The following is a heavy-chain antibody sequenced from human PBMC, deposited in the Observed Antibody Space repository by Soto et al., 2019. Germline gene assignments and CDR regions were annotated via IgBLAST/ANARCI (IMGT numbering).Heavy chain of an antibody. CDR3: AASRGYDSSGYSGYYYGMDV. CDR2: ITWNSDEI. D-gene: IGHD3-22*01. J-gene: IGHJ6*02. CDR1: GFTIDDYA. V-gene: IGHV3-9*01. Sequence: EVQLVESGGGLVQPGRSLRLSCAASGFTIDDYAMHWVRQRPGRGLEWVSGITWNSDEIGYPASVKGRFSISRDNAKTYLYLQMNSLGPDDTALYYCAASRGYDSSGYSGYYYGMDVWGQGTTGTVSS.